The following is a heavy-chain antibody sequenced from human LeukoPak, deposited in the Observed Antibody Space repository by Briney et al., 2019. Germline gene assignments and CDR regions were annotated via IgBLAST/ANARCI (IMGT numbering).Heavy chain of an antibody. J-gene: IGHJ4*02. CDR1: GFTTHYW. V-gene: IGHV3-7*03. CDR3: AKLGWELLGDY. CDR2: IDRDGRVQ. Sequence: GGSLRLSCTASGFTTHYWLNWVRQSPGKGLEWVANIDRDGRVQHYVDSVEGRFTISRDSAKNSLDLQMHSLRAEDTAVYYCAKLGWELLGDYWGQGTLVTVSS. D-gene: IGHD1-26*01.